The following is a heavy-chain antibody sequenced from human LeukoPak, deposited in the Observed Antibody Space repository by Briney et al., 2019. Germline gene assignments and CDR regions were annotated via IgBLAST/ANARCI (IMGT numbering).Heavy chain of an antibody. CDR3: ARNSWVALKDYFYGLDV. J-gene: IGHJ6*02. D-gene: IGHD2-15*01. V-gene: IGHV4-34*01. CDR1: GGSFSGYY. Sequence: PSETLSLTCAVYGGSFSGYYWTWIRQVPGKGLEWIGEINHNGDTNYNPPLRSRVTISVDTSRNQFSLNLTSVTAADTAVYYCARNSWVALKDYFYGLDVWGQGTTVTVS. CDR2: INHNGDT.